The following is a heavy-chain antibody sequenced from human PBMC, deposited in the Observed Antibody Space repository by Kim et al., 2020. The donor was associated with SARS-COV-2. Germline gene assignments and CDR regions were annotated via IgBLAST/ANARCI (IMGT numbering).Heavy chain of an antibody. Sequence: GGSLRLSCAASGFTVSSNSMSWVRQAPGKGLEWVSVIYSGGSTYYADSVKGRFTISRDNSKNTPYPQRNSLRAEDTAVYYCARGGPIAAAGTWGQGTLVTVSS. D-gene: IGHD6-13*01. J-gene: IGHJ4*02. CDR1: GFTVSSNS. V-gene: IGHV3-66*01. CDR2: IYSGGST. CDR3: ARGGPIAAAGT.